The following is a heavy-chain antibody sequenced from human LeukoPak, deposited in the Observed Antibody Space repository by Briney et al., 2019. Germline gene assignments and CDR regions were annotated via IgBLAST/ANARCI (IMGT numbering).Heavy chain of an antibody. CDR1: GFTFSIYV. D-gene: IGHD1-26*01. J-gene: IGHJ4*02. V-gene: IGHV3-30-3*01. Sequence: GGSLRLSCAASGFTFSIYVIHWVRQTPGMGLEWVAVISSDGSKKYYGDSVKGRFTISRDNSKNTLYLQMNSLRAEDTAIYYCATSGSYDYWGQGTLVTVSS. CDR3: ATSGSYDY. CDR2: ISSDGSKK.